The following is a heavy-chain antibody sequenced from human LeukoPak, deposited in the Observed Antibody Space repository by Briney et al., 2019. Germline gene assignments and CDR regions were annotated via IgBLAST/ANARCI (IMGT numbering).Heavy chain of an antibody. V-gene: IGHV3-48*01. Sequence: GGSLRLSCAASGFTFGSYSMNWVRQAPGKGLEWISYFSTSSGTISYADSVKGRFTISRDNAKNSLYLQMNSLRAEDTAVYYCARDSMYAFDIWGQGTMVTVSS. CDR3: ARDSMYAFDI. D-gene: IGHD2-2*01. CDR2: FSTSSGTI. CDR1: GFTFGSYS. J-gene: IGHJ3*02.